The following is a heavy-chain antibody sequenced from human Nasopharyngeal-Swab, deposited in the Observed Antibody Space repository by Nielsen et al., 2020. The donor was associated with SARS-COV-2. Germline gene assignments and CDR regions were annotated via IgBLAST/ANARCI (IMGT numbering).Heavy chain of an antibody. V-gene: IGHV3-21*01. D-gene: IGHD2-21*02. CDR2: ISSSSSYI. CDR1: GFTFSSYS. J-gene: IGHJ4*02. CDR3: ARDYYAYCGGDRYSGPNYFDY. Sequence: GGSLRLSCAASGFTFSSYSMNWVRQAPGKGLEWVSSISSSSSYIYYADSVKGRFTISRDNAKNSLYLQMNSLRAEDTAVYYCARDYYAYCGGDRYSGPNYFDYWGQGTLVTVSS.